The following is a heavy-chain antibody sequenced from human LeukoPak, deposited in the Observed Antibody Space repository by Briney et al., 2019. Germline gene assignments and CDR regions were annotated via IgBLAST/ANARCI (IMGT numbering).Heavy chain of an antibody. CDR1: AFTFTNYW. CDR3: ARRRYCNSTSCYEGAFDI. D-gene: IGHD2-2*01. CDR2: IYPGDSGT. V-gene: IGHV5-51*01. J-gene: IGHJ3*02. Sequence: GESLKISCEGSAFTFTNYWIAWVRQMPGKGLEWMGIIYPGDSGTRYSPSFQGQVTISADKSISTAYLQWSGLKASDTAIYYCARRRYCNSTSCYEGAFDIWGQGTMVTVSS.